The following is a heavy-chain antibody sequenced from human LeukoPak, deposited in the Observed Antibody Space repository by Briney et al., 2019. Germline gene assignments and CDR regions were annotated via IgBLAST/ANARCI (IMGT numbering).Heavy chain of an antibody. CDR3: ARGEDYDFWSGYRSTGFDP. CDR2: IYDSGST. Sequence: PSETLSLTCTVSGGSLTSSNNYWGWTRQPPGKGLEWIGSIYDSGSTYYNPSLKSRVTISVDTSKNQFSLKLSSVTAADTAVYYCARGEDYDFWSGYRSTGFDPWGQGTLVTVSS. CDR1: GGSLTSSNNY. D-gene: IGHD3-3*01. J-gene: IGHJ5*02. V-gene: IGHV4-39*07.